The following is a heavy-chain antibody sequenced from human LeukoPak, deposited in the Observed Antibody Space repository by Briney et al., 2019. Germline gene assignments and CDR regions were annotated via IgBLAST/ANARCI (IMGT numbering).Heavy chain of an antibody. V-gene: IGHV3-74*01. D-gene: IGHD1-26*01. J-gene: IGHJ4*02. CDR2: INTDGSST. CDR1: GFTFSSFW. Sequence: GGSLRLSCAASGFTFSSFWMHWVRQAPGKGLVWVSRINTDGSSTSYADSVKGRFTISRDNAKNTLYLQMNSLRAEDTAVYYCAMQSGSYLPLYYFDYWGQGTLVTVSS. CDR3: AMQSGSYLPLYYFDY.